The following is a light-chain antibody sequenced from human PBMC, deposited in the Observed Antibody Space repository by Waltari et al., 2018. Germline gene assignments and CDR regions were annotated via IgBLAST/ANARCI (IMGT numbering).Light chain of an antibody. V-gene: IGLV3-19*01. Sequence: SSERTQDTAVSVANGEPVRTTCQADGLITHYATWYQQRPGQAPILVMYDKNNRPSGVPDRFSGSSSHNTASLPITGAQAEGEASYYCHSRDASGVAGSFGGGTKLTVL. CDR2: DKN. J-gene: IGLJ2*01. CDR3: HSRDASGVAGS. CDR1: GLITHY.